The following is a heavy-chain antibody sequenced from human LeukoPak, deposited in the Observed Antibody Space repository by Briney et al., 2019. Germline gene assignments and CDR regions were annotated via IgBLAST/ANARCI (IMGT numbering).Heavy chain of an antibody. J-gene: IGHJ3*02. Sequence: PGGSLRLSCAASGFTLSDYYMSWLRQAPGKGLEWVSYISSSGSTIYYADSVKGRFTISRDNAKNSLYLQMNSLRAEDTAVYYCARDAYDILTGGAFDIWGQGTMVTVSS. CDR3: ARDAYDILTGGAFDI. V-gene: IGHV3-11*01. D-gene: IGHD3-9*01. CDR1: GFTLSDYY. CDR2: ISSSGSTI.